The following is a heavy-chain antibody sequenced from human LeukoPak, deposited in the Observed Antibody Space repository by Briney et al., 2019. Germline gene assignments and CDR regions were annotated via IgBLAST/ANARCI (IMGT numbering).Heavy chain of an antibody. J-gene: IGHJ6*03. Sequence: GASVKVSCKASGYTFTSYDINWVRQATGQGLEWMGWMNPNSGNTGYAQKFQGRVTMTRNTSISTAYMELSSLRSEDTAVYYCARENILTGSGHYYYYYMDVWGKGTTVTVSS. CDR1: GYTFTSYD. CDR2: MNPNSGNT. CDR3: ARENILTGSGHYYYYYMDV. D-gene: IGHD3-9*01. V-gene: IGHV1-8*01.